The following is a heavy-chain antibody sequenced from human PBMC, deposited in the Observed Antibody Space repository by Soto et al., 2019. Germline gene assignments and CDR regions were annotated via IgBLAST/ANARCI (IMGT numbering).Heavy chain of an antibody. CDR1: GFIFRNYV. Sequence: PGGSLRLSCTASGFIFRNYVMTWVRQAPGKGLEWVSSIIGSGGTTYYTDSVKGRFTISRDNSKNTLFLQINSLRAEDTAVYYSAKSPRKLNMYDYWGRETLFTVSA. CDR2: IIGSGGTT. CDR3: AKSPRKLNMYDY. V-gene: IGHV3-23*01. J-gene: IGHJ4*02. D-gene: IGHD3-10*02.